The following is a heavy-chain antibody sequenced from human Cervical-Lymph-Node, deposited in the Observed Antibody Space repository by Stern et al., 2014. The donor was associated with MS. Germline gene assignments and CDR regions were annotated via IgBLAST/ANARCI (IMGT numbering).Heavy chain of an antibody. V-gene: IGHV3-53*01. CDR1: GFTVSRDY. CDR3: ARDTSSPERSDW. CDR2: ITNVGSS. Sequence: EVQLVESGGGVIQPGGSLRLSCTASGFTVSRDYMPWVRQAPGTGLEWISLITNVGSSFDTDSVKGRFTIARDDSKNSVYLHMTSLRAEDAAMYYCARDTSSPERSDWWGQGTLVTVSS. J-gene: IGHJ4*02. D-gene: IGHD1-1*01.